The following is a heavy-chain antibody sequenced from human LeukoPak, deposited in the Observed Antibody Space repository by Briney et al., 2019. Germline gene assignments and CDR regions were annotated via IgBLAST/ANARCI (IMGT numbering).Heavy chain of an antibody. CDR1: GFTFSTYW. J-gene: IGHJ3*02. CDR3: ARGGLRGGAFDI. CDR2: IKQDGSEK. V-gene: IGHV3-7*01. Sequence: GGSLRLSCAASGFTFSTYWMTWVRQAPGKGLEWVANIKQDGSEKYYVDSVKGRFTISRDNAKNSLYLQMNSLRAEDTAMYYCARGGLRGGAFDIWGQGTMVTVSS. D-gene: IGHD4-17*01.